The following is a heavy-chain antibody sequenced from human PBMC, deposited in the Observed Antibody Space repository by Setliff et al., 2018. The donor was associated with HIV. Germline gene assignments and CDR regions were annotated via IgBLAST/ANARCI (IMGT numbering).Heavy chain of an antibody. D-gene: IGHD2-2*01. Sequence: PSETLSLTCTVSDDSISSNYWSRIRQSAGKGLEWVGRIYTGGRTNYNPSLKGRVTMSVDTSKNQFSLNLSSVTAADTAVYYCARDRMPMASWVPDKWGQGTLVTVSA. J-gene: IGHJ4*02. V-gene: IGHV4-4*07. CDR1: DDSISSNY. CDR3: ARDRMPMASWVPDK. CDR2: IYTGGRT.